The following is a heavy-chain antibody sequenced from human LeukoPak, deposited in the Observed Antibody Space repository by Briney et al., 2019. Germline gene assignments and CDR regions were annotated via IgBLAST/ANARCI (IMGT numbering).Heavy chain of an antibody. CDR3: VRDLDASDVLLWFGEFID. D-gene: IGHD3-10*01. CDR2: ISYDGSKK. V-gene: IGHV3-30*04. Sequence: PGGSLRLSCVASGFSFSSSAMHWVRQAPGKGLEWVTVISYDGSKKYYADFVKGRFTISRDNSKNTLFLQINSLRAEDTAVYYCVRDLDASDVLLWFGEFIDWGQGTLVTVSS. CDR1: GFSFSSSA. J-gene: IGHJ4*02.